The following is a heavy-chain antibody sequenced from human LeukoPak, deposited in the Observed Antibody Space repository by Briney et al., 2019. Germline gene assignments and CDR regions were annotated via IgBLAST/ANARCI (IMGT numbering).Heavy chain of an antibody. CDR2: INPSGGST. Sequence: GASVKVSCKASGYTFTGYYMHWVRQAPGQGLEWMGIINPSGGSTSYAQKFQGRVNMTRDMSTSTDYMELSSLRSEDTAVYYCARDNSVEDTAWWFDPWGQGTLVTVSS. CDR1: GYTFTGYY. V-gene: IGHV1-46*01. D-gene: IGHD4-23*01. CDR3: ARDNSVEDTAWWFDP. J-gene: IGHJ5*02.